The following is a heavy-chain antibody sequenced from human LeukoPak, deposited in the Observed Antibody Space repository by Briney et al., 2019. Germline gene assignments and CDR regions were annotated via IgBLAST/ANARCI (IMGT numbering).Heavy chain of an antibody. V-gene: IGHV3-30*01. D-gene: IGHD1-26*01. Sequence: GRSLRLSCAASGFTFSSYAMHWVRQAPGKGLEWVAVISYDGSNKCYADSVKGRFTISRDNSKNTLYLQMNSLRAEDTAVYYCARGTEWELLTHFDYWGQGTLVTVSS. CDR2: ISYDGSNK. CDR3: ARGTEWELLTHFDY. J-gene: IGHJ4*02. CDR1: GFTFSSYA.